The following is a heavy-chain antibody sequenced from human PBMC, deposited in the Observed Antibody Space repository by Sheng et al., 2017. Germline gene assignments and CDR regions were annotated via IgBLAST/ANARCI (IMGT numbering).Heavy chain of an antibody. Sequence: QVQLQQWGAGLLKPSETLSLTCAVYGGSFSGYYWSWIRQPPGKGLEWIGEINHSGSTNYNPSLKSRVTISVDTSKNQFSLKLSSVTAADTAVYYCARQPGIAVAGTDYWGQGTLVTVSS. CDR1: GGSFSGYY. V-gene: IGHV4-34*01. J-gene: IGHJ4*02. CDR2: INHSGST. D-gene: IGHD6-19*01. CDR3: ARQPGIAVAGTDY.